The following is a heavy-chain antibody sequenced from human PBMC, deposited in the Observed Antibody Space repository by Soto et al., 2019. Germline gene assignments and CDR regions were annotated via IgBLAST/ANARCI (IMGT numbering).Heavy chain of an antibody. CDR2: IYHSGST. J-gene: IGHJ4*02. CDR1: GGSISSSNW. V-gene: IGHV4-4*02. Sequence: PSETLSLTCAVSGGSISSSNWWSWVRQPPGKGLEWIGEIYHSGSTNYNPSLKSRVTISVDKSKNQFSLKLSSVTAADTAVYYCARDSAMVPSVFDYWGQGTLVTAPQ. CDR3: ARDSAMVPSVFDY. D-gene: IGHD5-18*01.